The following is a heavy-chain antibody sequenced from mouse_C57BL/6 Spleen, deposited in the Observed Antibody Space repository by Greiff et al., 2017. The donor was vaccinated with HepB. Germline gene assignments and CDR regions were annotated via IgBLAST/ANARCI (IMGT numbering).Heavy chain of an antibody. CDR1: GYSITSGYY. Sequence: EVQLVESGPGLVKPSQSLSLTCSVTGYSITSGYYWNWIRQFPGNKLEWMGYISYDGSNNYNPSLKNRISITRDTSKNQFFLKLNSVTTEDTATYYCARGGGLPYAMDYGGQGTSVTVSS. D-gene: IGHD2-2*01. CDR2: ISYDGSN. CDR3: ARGGGLPYAMDY. V-gene: IGHV3-6*01. J-gene: IGHJ4*01.